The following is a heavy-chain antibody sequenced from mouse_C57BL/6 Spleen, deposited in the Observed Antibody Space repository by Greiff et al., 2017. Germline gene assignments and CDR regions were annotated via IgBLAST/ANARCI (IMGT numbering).Heavy chain of an antibody. CDR2: ISYDGSN. V-gene: IGHV3-6*01. Sequence: EVQLQQSGPGLVKPSQSLSLTCSVTGYSITSGYYWNWIRQFPGNKLEWMGYISYDGSNNYNPSLKNRISITRDTSKNQFFLTLNSVTTEDTATYYCARDYYGSSYGCAYWGQGTLVTVSA. J-gene: IGHJ3*01. CDR1: GYSITSGYY. CDR3: ARDYYGSSYGCAY. D-gene: IGHD1-1*01.